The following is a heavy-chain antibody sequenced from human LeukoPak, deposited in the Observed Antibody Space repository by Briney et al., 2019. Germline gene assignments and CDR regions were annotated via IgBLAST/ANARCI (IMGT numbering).Heavy chain of an antibody. Sequence: SETLSLTCAVYGGSFSGYYWSWIRQPPGKGLEWIGEINHSGSTNYNPSLKSRVTISVDTSKNQFSLKLSSVTAADTAVYYCARGTGGYCSSTSCRRRSYYYYYYMDVWGKGTTVTVSS. CDR2: INHSGST. J-gene: IGHJ6*03. V-gene: IGHV4-34*01. D-gene: IGHD2-2*01. CDR3: ARGTGGYCSSTSCRRRSYYYYYYMDV. CDR1: GGSFSGYY.